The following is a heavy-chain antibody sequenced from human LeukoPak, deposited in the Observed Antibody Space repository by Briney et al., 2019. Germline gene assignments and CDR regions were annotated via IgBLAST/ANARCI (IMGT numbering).Heavy chain of an antibody. CDR1: GGTFSSYA. V-gene: IGHV1-69*13. Sequence: ASVKVSCKASGGTFSSYAISWVRQAPGQGLEWMGGIIPIFGTANYAQKFQGRVTITADESTSTAYMELSSLRSEDTAVYYCARFLGYCSSTSCYNDYYYYGMDVWGQGTTVTVSS. CDR2: IIPIFGTA. J-gene: IGHJ6*02. CDR3: ARFLGYCSSTSCYNDYYYYGMDV. D-gene: IGHD2-2*02.